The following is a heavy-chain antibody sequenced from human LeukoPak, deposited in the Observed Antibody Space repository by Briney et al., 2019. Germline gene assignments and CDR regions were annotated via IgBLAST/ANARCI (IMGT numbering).Heavy chain of an antibody. V-gene: IGHV4-4*07. CDR1: GGSISGYY. CDR3: ARAAGAAGGQYFDY. J-gene: IGHJ4*02. Sequence: SETLSLTCTVSGGSISGYYWSWIRQPGEGLEWIGRIYTNGDTRYNPSLKSRVTISVDTSKNQLSLKLRPVTAADTAVYYCARAAGAAGGQYFDYWGQGTLVTVSS. D-gene: IGHD6-13*01. CDR2: IYTNGDT.